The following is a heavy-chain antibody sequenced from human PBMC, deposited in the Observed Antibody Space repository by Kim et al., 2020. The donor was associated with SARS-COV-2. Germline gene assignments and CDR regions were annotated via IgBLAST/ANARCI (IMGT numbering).Heavy chain of an antibody. CDR3: AKDAGYSSSWYGIPYYGMDV. Sequence: GRFTISRDNAKNSLYLQMNSLRAEDTALYYCAKDAGYSSSWYGIPYYGMDVWGQGTTVTVSS. J-gene: IGHJ6*02. D-gene: IGHD6-13*01. V-gene: IGHV3-9*01.